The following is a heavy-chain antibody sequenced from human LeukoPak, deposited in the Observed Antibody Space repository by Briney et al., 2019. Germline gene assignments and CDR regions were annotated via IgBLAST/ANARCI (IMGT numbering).Heavy chain of an antibody. CDR2: IYYSGST. V-gene: IGHV4-59*01. D-gene: IGHD3-3*01. CDR1: GGSISSYY. J-gene: IGHJ4*02. Sequence: SETLSLTCTVSGGSISSYYWSWIRQPPGKGLEWIGYIYYSGSTNYNPSLKSRVTISVDTSKNQFSLKLSSVTAADTAVYYCARGDAYYDFWSGYYTGWHFDYWGQGTLVTVSS. CDR3: ARGDAYYDFWSGYYTGWHFDY.